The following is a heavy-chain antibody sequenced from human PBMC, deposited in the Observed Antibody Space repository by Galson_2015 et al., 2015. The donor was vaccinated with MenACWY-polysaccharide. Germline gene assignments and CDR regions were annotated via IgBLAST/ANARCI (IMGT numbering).Heavy chain of an antibody. Sequence: SVKVSCKASGYTFSSYDINWVRQTTGQGLEWMGWMNPNSGNTGYAQKFQGRVTMTRNTSISIAYMELSSLRSEDTAVYYCARGGKYYYDSSGYLNWFDPWCQGTLVLVSS. D-gene: IGHD3-22*01. CDR3: ARGGKYYYDSSGYLNWFDP. J-gene: IGHJ5*02. CDR2: MNPNSGNT. V-gene: IGHV1-8*01. CDR1: GYTFSSYD.